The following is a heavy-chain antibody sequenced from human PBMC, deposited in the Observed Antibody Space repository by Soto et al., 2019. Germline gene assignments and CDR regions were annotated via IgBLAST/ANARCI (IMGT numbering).Heavy chain of an antibody. CDR1: GGSFSGYY. Sequence: SETLSLTCAVYGGSFSGYYWSWIRQPPGKGLEWIGEINHSGSTNYNPSLKSRVTISVDTSKNQFSLKLSSVTAADTAVYYCARGRTQPVWGSYRSPWPPDYWGQGTLVTVSS. CDR3: ARGRTQPVWGSYRSPWPPDY. J-gene: IGHJ4*02. CDR2: INHSGST. V-gene: IGHV4-34*01. D-gene: IGHD3-16*02.